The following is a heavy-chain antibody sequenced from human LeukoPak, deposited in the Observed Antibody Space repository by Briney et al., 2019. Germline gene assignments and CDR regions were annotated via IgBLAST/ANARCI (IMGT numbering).Heavy chain of an antibody. Sequence: PGGSLRLSCAASGFTLSSFRMSWVRQAPGKGLEWVSRIIDSGGTNYADSVKGRFTISRDNSKNTLYLQMNSLRAEDTAVYYCARDATGSLAAFDYWGQGTLVTVSS. V-gene: IGHV3-23*01. CDR2: IIDSGGT. CDR1: GFTLSSFR. D-gene: IGHD1-14*01. J-gene: IGHJ4*02. CDR3: ARDATGSLAAFDY.